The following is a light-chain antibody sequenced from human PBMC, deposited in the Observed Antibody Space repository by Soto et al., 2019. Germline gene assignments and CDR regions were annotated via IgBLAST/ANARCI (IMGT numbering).Light chain of an antibody. CDR2: EGS. J-gene: IGLJ3*02. V-gene: IGLV2-23*01. CDR3: CSHAGSSSV. CDR1: SSDVGTYNL. Sequence: QSALTQPASVSGSPGQSITISCTGTSSDVGTYNLVSWYPQYPGKAPKLMIYEGSKRPSGVSNRFSGSQSGNTASLTISGLQADDEADYYCCSHAGSSSVFGGGTKLTVL.